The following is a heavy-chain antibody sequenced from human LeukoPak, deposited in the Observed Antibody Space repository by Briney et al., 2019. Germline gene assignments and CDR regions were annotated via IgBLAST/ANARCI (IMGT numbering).Heavy chain of an antibody. D-gene: IGHD5-12*01. J-gene: IGHJ4*02. CDR3: ARGQTPNYLYSGYDLVVDY. CDR1: GYTFTSYD. Sequence: ASVKVSCKASGYTFTSYDINWVRQATGQGLEWMGWMNPNSGNTGYAQKFQGRVTMTRNTSISTAYMELSSLRSEDTAVYYCARGQTPNYLYSGYDLVVDYWGQRTLVTVSS. V-gene: IGHV1-8*01. CDR2: MNPNSGNT.